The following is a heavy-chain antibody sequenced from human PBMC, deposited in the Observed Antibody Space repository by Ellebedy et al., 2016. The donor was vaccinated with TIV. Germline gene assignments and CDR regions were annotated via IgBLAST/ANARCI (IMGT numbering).Heavy chain of an antibody. V-gene: IGHV3-15*01. D-gene: IGHD6-19*01. Sequence: GESLKISCAASGFTFSNAWMSWVRQAPGKGLEWVGRIKSKTDGGTTDYAAPVKGRFTISRDDSKNTLYLQLNSLRTDDTAVYYCTTTSGWYKVFDYWGQGTLVTVSS. CDR3: TTTSGWYKVFDY. J-gene: IGHJ4*02. CDR2: IKSKTDGGTT. CDR1: GFTFSNAW.